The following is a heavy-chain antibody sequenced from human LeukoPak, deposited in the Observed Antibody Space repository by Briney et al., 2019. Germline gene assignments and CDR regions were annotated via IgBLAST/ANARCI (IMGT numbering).Heavy chain of an antibody. CDR3: ARGSSSSGYFDY. V-gene: IGHV4-34*01. J-gene: IGHJ4*02. Sequence: SETLSLTCAVYGGSFSGYYWSWIRQPPGKGLEWIGEINHSGSTNYNPSLKSRVTISVDTSKSQFSLKLSSVTAADTAVYYCARGSSSSGYFDYWGQGTLVTVSS. D-gene: IGHD6-6*01. CDR1: GGSFSGYY. CDR2: INHSGST.